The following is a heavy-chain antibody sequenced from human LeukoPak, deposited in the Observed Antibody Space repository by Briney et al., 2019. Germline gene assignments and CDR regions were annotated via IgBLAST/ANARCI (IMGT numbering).Heavy chain of an antibody. CDR3: TRGPSFYDTSGYYPALYFRD. J-gene: IGHJ1*01. V-gene: IGHV3-49*04. D-gene: IGHD3-22*01. CDR2: IRSNTYGGTA. CDR1: GLNFGDYA. Sequence: GGSLRLSCIGSGLNFGDYAMSWVRQAPGKGLEWVGFIRSNTYGGTAEYAASVTGRFTISRDDSKSIACLQMNSLKTEDTAVYYCTRGPSFYDTSGYYPALYFRDWGLGTLVTVSS.